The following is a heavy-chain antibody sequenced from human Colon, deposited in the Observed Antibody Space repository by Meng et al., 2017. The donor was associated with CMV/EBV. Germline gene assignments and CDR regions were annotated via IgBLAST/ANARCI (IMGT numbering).Heavy chain of an antibody. J-gene: IGHJ4*02. D-gene: IGHD4-11*01. CDR3: AREGFSNFDY. V-gene: IGHV3-30*02. Sequence: GGSLRLSCTTSGFTFRDYGMSWVRQAPGKGLEWVAFIGSDGSIKRYSDSAKGRFNISRDNSKNTLWLQMHSLRPEDTALYYCAREGFSNFDYWGLGTLVTVSS. CDR1: GFTFRDYG. CDR2: IGSDGSIK.